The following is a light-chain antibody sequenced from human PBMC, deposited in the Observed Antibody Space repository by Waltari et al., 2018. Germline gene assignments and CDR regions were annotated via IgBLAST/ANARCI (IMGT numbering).Light chain of an antibody. CDR1: SSDVGKYNF. V-gene: IGLV2-23*02. CDR3: CSYAGSSVSV. CDR2: DVN. J-gene: IGLJ3*02. Sequence: QSALTQTATVSGSPGQSITISCTGRSSDVGKYNFVSWYRQHPGEAPKLIIYDVNKRPLGVSNRFSGSKSGNTASLTISGLQAADEADYYCCSYAGSSVSVFGGGTKVTVL.